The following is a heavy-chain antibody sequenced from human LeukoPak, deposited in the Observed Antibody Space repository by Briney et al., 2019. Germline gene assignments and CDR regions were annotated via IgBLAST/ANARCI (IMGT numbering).Heavy chain of an antibody. D-gene: IGHD4-17*01. CDR2: IIPIFGTA. V-gene: IGHV1-69*13. CDR3: ARATYYGDYVGWFDP. J-gene: IGHJ5*02. Sequence: ASVKVSCKASGGTFSSYAISWVRQAPGQGLEWMGGIIPIFGTANYAQKFQGRVTITADESTSTAYMELSSPRSEDTAVYYCARATYYGDYVGWFDPWGQGTLVTVSS. CDR1: GGTFSSYA.